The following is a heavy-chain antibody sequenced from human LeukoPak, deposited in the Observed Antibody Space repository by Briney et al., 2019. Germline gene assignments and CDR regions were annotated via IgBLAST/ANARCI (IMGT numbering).Heavy chain of an antibody. Sequence: GGSLRLSCAASGFTFSSYAMSWVRQAPGKGLEWVSAISGSGSSTYYADSVKGRFTISRDNSENTLYLQMNSLRAEDTAVYYCAKDQNYFGSGSPVYWGRGTLVTVSS. CDR3: AKDQNYFGSGSPVY. D-gene: IGHD3-10*01. CDR1: GFTFSSYA. CDR2: ISGSGSST. J-gene: IGHJ4*02. V-gene: IGHV3-23*01.